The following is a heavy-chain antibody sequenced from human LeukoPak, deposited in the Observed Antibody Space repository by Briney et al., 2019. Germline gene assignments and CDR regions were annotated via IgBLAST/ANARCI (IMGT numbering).Heavy chain of an antibody. CDR2: IDSDGSTT. CDR1: GFTFSSSW. Sequence: GGSLRLSCAASGFTFSSSWMHWVRQAPGKGLVWVSHIDSDGSTTTYADSVRGRFTISRDNAKNTLYLQMNSLRAEDTAVYYCARAPNVGTPDYWGQGTLVTVSS. J-gene: IGHJ4*02. V-gene: IGHV3-74*03. D-gene: IGHD7-27*01. CDR3: ARAPNVGTPDY.